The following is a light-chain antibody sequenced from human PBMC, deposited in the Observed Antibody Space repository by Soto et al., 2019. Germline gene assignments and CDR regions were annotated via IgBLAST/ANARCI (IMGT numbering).Light chain of an antibody. CDR2: GES. J-gene: IGKJ1*01. CDR1: QRISSH. V-gene: IGKV3-15*01. CDR3: QQYNNWPPWT. Sequence: ELVMTQSPATLSVSQGERATLSCRASQRISSHLAWYQHKPGQAPRRLILGESARATGIPARLSGSGSETEFTLTISGLQSEDVAVYYCQQYNNWPPWTFGQGTKVEIK.